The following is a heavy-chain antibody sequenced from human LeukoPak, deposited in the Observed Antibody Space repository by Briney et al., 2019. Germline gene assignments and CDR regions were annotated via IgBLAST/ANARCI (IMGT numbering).Heavy chain of an antibody. Sequence: ASVKVSCKASGYTFTSYGISWVRQAPGQGLERMGWISAYNGNTNYAQKLQGRVTMTTDTSTSTAYMELRSLRSDDTAVYYCARGGYDYYDSSGYQDYWGQGTLVTVSS. J-gene: IGHJ4*02. D-gene: IGHD3-22*01. CDR1: GYTFTSYG. CDR2: ISAYNGNT. CDR3: ARGGYDYYDSSGYQDY. V-gene: IGHV1-18*01.